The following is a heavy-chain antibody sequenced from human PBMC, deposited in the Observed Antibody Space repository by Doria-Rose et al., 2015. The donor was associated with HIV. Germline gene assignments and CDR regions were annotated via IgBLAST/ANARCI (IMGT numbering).Heavy chain of an antibody. Sequence: TCRVSGASVSSRGYSWNWIRQVPGKGLESLGYTYYTGTSDYSPSLKSRLNMAVDTSKNQFSLKLSFVTVADTAVYYCARMGSYRELDYWGQGALVSVSA. D-gene: IGHD3-3*01. CDR1: GASVSSRGYS. CDR3: ARMGSYRELDY. V-gene: IGHV4-31*03. J-gene: IGHJ4*02. CDR2: TYYTGTS.